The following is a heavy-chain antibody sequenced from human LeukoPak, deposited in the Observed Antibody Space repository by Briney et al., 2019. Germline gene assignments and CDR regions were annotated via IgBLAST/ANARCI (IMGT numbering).Heavy chain of an antibody. CDR3: ARVYGSGSYYFWFDP. CDR2: IIPIFGTA. Sequence: GASVKVSCKASGGTFSSYAISWVRQAPGQGLEWMGGIIPIFGTANYAQKFQGRVTITADKSTSTAYMELSSLRSEDTAVYYCARVYGSGSYYFWFDPWGQGTLDTVSS. CDR1: GGTFSSYA. D-gene: IGHD3-10*01. V-gene: IGHV1-69*06. J-gene: IGHJ5*02.